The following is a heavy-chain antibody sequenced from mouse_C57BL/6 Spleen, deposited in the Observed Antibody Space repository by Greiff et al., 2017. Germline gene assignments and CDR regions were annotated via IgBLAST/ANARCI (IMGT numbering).Heavy chain of an antibody. CDR3: ARIYYDYDWFAY. J-gene: IGHJ3*01. Sequence: EVKLQESGGDLVKPGGSLKLSCAASGFTFSSYGMSWVRQTPDKRLEWVATISSGGSYTYYPDSVKGRFTISRDNAKNTLYLQMSSLKSEDTAMYYCARIYYDYDWFAYWGQGTLVTVSA. D-gene: IGHD2-4*01. V-gene: IGHV5-6*01. CDR2: ISSGGSYT. CDR1: GFTFSSYG.